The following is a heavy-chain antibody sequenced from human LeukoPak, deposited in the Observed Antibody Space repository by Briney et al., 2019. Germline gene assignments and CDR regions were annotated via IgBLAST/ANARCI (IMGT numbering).Heavy chain of an antibody. V-gene: IGHV3-30*02. CDR3: AKQPILSGYYSSNYYYYGMDV. CDR1: GFTFSSYA. CDR2: IRYDGSNK. J-gene: IGHJ6*02. D-gene: IGHD3-9*01. Sequence: PGGSLRLSCAASGFTFSSYAMHWVRQAPGKGLEWVAFIRYDGSNKYYADSVKGRFTISGDNSKNTLYLQMDSLRAEDTAVYYCAKQPILSGYYSSNYYYYGMDVWGQGTTVTVSS.